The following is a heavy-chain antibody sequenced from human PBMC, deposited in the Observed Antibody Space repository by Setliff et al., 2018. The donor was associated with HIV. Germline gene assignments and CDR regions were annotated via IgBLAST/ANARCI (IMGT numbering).Heavy chain of an antibody. CDR2: INTSGTT. CDR3: ATTVDIVTTDDF. D-gene: IGHD5-12*01. J-gene: IGHJ4*02. CDR1: GGSISSATYY. V-gene: IGHV4-61*02. Sequence: SETLSLTCSVSGGSISSATYYWNWIRQPAGKALEWIGRINTSGTTIYSPSLKSRVTISLEKSNNQFSLKLSSVTAADTAVYFCATTVDIVTTDDFWGQGILVTVSS.